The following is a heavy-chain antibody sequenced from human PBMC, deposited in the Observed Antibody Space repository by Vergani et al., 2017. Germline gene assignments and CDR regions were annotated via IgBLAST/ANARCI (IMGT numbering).Heavy chain of an antibody. D-gene: IGHD3-3*01. V-gene: IGHV3-9*01. CDR1: GFTFDDYA. CDR3: AREGGFWSGYHWFDP. CDR2: ISWNSGSI. Sequence: VQLVESGGGVVQPGRSLTLSCAASGFTFDDYAMHWVRQAPGKGLEWVSGISWNSGSIGYADSVKGRFTISRDNSKNTLYLQMNSLRAEDTAVYYCAREGGFWSGYHWFDPWGQGTLVTVSS. J-gene: IGHJ5*02.